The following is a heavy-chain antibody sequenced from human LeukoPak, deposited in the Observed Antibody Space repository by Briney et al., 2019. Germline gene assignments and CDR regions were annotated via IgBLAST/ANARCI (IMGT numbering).Heavy chain of an antibody. V-gene: IGHV3-23*01. D-gene: IGHD1-1*01. Sequence: SGGSLRLSCAASGFTFSSYAMSWVRQAPGKGLEWVSVISGSGGRTYYEDSVKGRFTISRDNSKNTLSLQMNSLRAEDTAIYYCAKASNTWNYFDYWGQGTLVTVSS. J-gene: IGHJ4*02. CDR1: GFTFSSYA. CDR3: AKASNTWNYFDY. CDR2: ISGSGGRT.